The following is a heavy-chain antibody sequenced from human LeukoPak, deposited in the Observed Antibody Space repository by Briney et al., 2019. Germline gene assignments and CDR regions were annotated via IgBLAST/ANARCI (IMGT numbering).Heavy chain of an antibody. CDR1: GFTFNSYA. CDR3: AKHGPSPSSWFGPSDY. Sequence: GGSLRLSCAASGFTFNSYAMSWVRQAPGKRLEWVSIISDSGGSTYYADSVKGRFTISRDNSKNTLYLQLNSLRAEDTAVYYCAKHGPSPSSWFGPSDYWGQGTLVTVSS. CDR2: ISDSGGST. V-gene: IGHV3-23*01. D-gene: IGHD6-13*01. J-gene: IGHJ4*02.